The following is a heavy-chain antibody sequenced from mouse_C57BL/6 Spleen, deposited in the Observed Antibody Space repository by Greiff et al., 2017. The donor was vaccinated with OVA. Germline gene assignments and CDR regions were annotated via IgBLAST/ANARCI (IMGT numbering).Heavy chain of an antibody. V-gene: IGHV1-55*01. CDR2: IYPGSGST. CDR1: GYTFTSYW. Sequence: QVQLQQPGAELVKPGASVKMSCKASGYTFTSYWITWVKQRPGQGLEWIGDIYPGSGSTNYNEKFKSKATLTVDTSSSTASMQHSNLTSEDAAVYYCASSTAVVAPFAYWGQGTLVTVSA. D-gene: IGHD1-1*01. J-gene: IGHJ3*01. CDR3: ASSTAVVAPFAY.